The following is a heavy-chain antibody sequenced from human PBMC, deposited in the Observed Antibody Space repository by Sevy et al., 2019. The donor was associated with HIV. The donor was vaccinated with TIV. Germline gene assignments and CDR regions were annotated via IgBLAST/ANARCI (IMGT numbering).Heavy chain of an antibody. CDR3: ARSALYYDSSGYYEGSRGAFDI. V-gene: IGHV4-34*01. CDR1: GGSFSGYY. D-gene: IGHD3-22*01. J-gene: IGHJ3*02. Sequence: SEILSLTCAVYGGSFSGYYWSWIRQPPGKGLEWIGEINHSGSTNYNPSLKSRVTISVDTSKNQFSLKLSSVTAADTAVYYCARSALYYDSSGYYEGSRGAFDIWGQGTMVTVSS. CDR2: INHSGST.